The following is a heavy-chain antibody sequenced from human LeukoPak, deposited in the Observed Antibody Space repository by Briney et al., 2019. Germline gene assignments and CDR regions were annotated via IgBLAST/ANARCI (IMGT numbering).Heavy chain of an antibody. CDR2: IYYSGST. CDR3: ARDGQYDFWSGYWWFDP. D-gene: IGHD3-3*01. CDR1: GGSISSYY. Sequence: QPSETPSLTCTVSGGSISSYYWSWIRQPPGKGLEWIGYIYYSGSTNYNPSLKSRVTISVDTSKNQFSLKLSSVTAADTAVYYCARDGQYDFWSGYWWFDPWGQGTLVTVSS. V-gene: IGHV4-59*01. J-gene: IGHJ5*02.